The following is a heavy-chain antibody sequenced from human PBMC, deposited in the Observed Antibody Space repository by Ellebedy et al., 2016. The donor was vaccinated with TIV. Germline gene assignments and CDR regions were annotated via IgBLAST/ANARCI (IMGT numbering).Heavy chain of an antibody. CDR3: ARGRWTSGGLDS. V-gene: IGHV3-64*02. J-gene: IGHJ5*01. D-gene: IGHD6-19*01. CDR1: GFTFSYYA. Sequence: GGSLRLSCAASGFTFSYYAMHWVRQAPGKGLEYVTAISSDGRHTYYADSVKGRFTVSRDNSKNTLYLQMGSLRPEDMAVYSCARGRWTSGGLDSWGQGTLVTVSS. CDR2: ISSDGRHT.